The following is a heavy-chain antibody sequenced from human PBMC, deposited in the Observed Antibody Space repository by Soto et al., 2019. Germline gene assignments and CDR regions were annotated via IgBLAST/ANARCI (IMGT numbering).Heavy chain of an antibody. CDR2: ISVSGTNT. V-gene: IGHV3-23*01. CDR3: AKEKPTTTCFDS. D-gene: IGHD1-1*01. J-gene: IGHJ4*02. CDR1: GFSFSSYP. Sequence: GGSLRLSCVASGFSFSSYPMTWVRQAPGKGLEWVSVISVSGTNTYYAESVKGRFTISRDSSQNTLYLQMNSLRAEDTAVYYCAKEKPTTTCFDSWGQGTLVTVSS.